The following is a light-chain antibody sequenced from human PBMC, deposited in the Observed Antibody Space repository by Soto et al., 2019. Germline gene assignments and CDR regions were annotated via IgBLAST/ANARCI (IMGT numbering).Light chain of an antibody. J-gene: IGKJ1*01. CDR3: QQYINWPPET. CDR2: GAS. CDR1: QSVSSN. Sequence: EIVMTQSPATLSVSPGERATLSCRASQSVSSNLAWYQQKPGQAPRLLIYGASTRATGIPARFSGSGSGTEFTLTIRGLQSEDFAVYYCQQYINWPPETFGKGPKWKI. V-gene: IGKV3-15*01.